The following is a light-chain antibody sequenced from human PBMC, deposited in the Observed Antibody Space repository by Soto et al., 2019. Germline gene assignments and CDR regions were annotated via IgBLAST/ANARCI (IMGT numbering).Light chain of an antibody. Sequence: DIQMTQSPSTLSASVGDRVTITCRASQSISTWLAWYQQKPGKAPKLLIYDASSLESGVPSRFSGSGSGTEFTLTISSLQTDDFATYYCQQYNTFSYTFGRGTKLEIK. V-gene: IGKV1-5*01. CDR1: QSISTW. CDR2: DAS. CDR3: QQYNTFSYT. J-gene: IGKJ2*01.